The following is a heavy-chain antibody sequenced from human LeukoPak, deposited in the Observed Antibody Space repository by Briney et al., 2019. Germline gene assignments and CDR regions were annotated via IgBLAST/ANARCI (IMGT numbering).Heavy chain of an antibody. J-gene: IGHJ4*02. Sequence: VASVKVSCKASGYTFTNYGISWVRQAPGQGLEWMGWISGYNGNTNYAQKLQGRVTMTTDTSTSTAYMELRSLRSDDTAVYYCAGLVGATDLDYWGQGTLVTVSS. D-gene: IGHD1-26*01. CDR1: GYTFTNYG. V-gene: IGHV1-18*01. CDR3: AGLVGATDLDY. CDR2: ISGYNGNT.